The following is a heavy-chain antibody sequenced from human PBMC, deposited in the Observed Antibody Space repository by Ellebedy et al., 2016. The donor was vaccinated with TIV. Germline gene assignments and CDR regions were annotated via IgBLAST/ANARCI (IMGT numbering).Heavy chain of an antibody. V-gene: IGHV1-18*04. D-gene: IGHD2-8*01. J-gene: IGHJ6*02. CDR2: ISAYNGNT. CDR3: ARDLPLISYYYYGMDV. CDR1: GYTFTSYG. Sequence: ASVKVSCXASGYTFTSYGISWVRQAPGQGLEWMGWISAYNGNTNYAQKLQGRVTMTTDTSTSTAYMELRSLRSDDTAVYYCARDLPLISYYYYGMDVWGQGTTVTVSS.